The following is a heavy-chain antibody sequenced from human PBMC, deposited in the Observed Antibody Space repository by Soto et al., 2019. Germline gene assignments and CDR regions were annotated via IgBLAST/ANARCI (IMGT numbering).Heavy chain of an antibody. CDR2: MYYSGST. J-gene: IGHJ5*02. CDR1: GASISNTDYS. V-gene: IGHV4-39*01. CDR3: ARHSTPRESNWFHP. Sequence: SETLSLTCTVSGASISNTDYSWGWIRQAPGKGLEWIGTMYYSGSTYYNPSLKSRVTVSVDTSRKEVSLKLTSVTAADTAVYYCARHSTPRESNWFHPWGQGTLVTVSS.